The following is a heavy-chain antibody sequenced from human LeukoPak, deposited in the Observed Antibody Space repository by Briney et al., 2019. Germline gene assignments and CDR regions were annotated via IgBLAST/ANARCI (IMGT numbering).Heavy chain of an antibody. CDR2: INHSGST. CDR3: ARGRGYSSLDYFDY. Sequence: SETLSLTCAVYGGSFSGYYWSWIRQPPGKGLEWIGEINHSGSTNYNPSLKSRVTISVDTPKNQFSLKLSSVTAADTAVYYCARGRGYSSLDYFDYWGQGTLVTVSS. J-gene: IGHJ4*02. D-gene: IGHD6-19*01. CDR1: GGSFSGYY. V-gene: IGHV4-34*01.